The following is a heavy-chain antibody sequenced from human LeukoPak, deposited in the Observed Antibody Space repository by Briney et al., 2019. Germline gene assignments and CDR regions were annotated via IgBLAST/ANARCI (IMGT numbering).Heavy chain of an antibody. Sequence: GASLQISCKGSGYSFTSYWIGWVCQVPGKGLEWMGIIYPGDSDTRYSPSFQGQVTISADKSISTAYLQWSSLNTSDTAMYYCARYTDHYYFDYWGQGTLVTVSS. D-gene: IGHD1-1*01. CDR1: GYSFTSYW. J-gene: IGHJ4*02. V-gene: IGHV5-51*01. CDR3: ARYTDHYYFDY. CDR2: IYPGDSDT.